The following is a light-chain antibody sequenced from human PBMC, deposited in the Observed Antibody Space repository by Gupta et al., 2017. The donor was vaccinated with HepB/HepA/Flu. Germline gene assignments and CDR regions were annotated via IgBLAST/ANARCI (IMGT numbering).Light chain of an antibody. CDR1: SGHSSYS. CDR2: LNSDGSF. CDR3: QTWGTAIL. J-gene: IGLJ2*01. Sequence: VLPQSPSASAPLGASARLNCTLSSGHSSYSIAWHQQQPQKGPRYLMRLNSDGSFNKGDAIPDRFSGSSSGAERYLTISSLQSEDEADDYCQTWGTAILFGGGTKLTVL. V-gene: IGLV4-69*01.